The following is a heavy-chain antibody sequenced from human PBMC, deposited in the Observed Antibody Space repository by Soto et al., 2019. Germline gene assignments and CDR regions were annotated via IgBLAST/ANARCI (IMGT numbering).Heavy chain of an antibody. Sequence: SETLSLTCTVSGGSISSYYWSWIRQPPGEGLEWIGYIYYSGSTYYNPSLKSRVTISVDTSKNQFSLKLSSVTAADTAVYYCARGHYYYDSSGFDYWGQGTLVTVSS. CDR2: IYYSGST. D-gene: IGHD3-22*01. V-gene: IGHV4-59*12. J-gene: IGHJ4*02. CDR3: ARGHYYYDSSGFDY. CDR1: GGSISSYY.